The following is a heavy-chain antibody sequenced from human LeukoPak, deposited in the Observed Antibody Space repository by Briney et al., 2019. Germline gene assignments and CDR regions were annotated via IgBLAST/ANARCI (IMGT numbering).Heavy chain of an antibody. D-gene: IGHD6-6*01. CDR2: IIPIFGTA. V-gene: IGHV1-69*05. Sequence: SVKVSCKASGYTFTGYYMHWVRQAPGQGLEWMGGIIPIFGTANYAQKFQGRVTITTDESTSTAYMELSSLRSEDTAVYYCVRLIAARREDYYYYMDVWGKGTTVTVSS. CDR1: GYTFTGYY. J-gene: IGHJ6*03. CDR3: VRLIAARREDYYYYMDV.